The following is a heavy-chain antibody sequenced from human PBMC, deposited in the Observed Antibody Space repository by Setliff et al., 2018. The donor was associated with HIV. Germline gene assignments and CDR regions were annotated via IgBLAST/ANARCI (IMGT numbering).Heavy chain of an antibody. CDR3: AKGAGFYGDYTFDH. CDR1: GPSINIHY. V-gene: IGHV4-59*11. J-gene: IGHJ4*02. CDR2: IYSTGST. D-gene: IGHD4-17*01. Sequence: KTSETLSLTCTVSGPSINIHYWSWIRQSPGKGFEWIGYIYSTGSTNYNPSLQSRVTISMVASRNQFSLKVTSVTAADTVVYYCAKGAGFYGDYTFDHWGQGRQVTVSS.